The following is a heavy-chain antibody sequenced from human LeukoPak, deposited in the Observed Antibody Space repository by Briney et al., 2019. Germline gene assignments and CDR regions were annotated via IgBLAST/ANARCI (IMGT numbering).Heavy chain of an antibody. CDR1: GGSLSGYY. CDR2: INYSGNT. CDR3: ARRGTAYCRGGNCYSDKYFDY. V-gene: IGHV4-34*01. Sequence: SETLSLTCAVYGGSLSGYYWTWIRQTPGKGLEWIGEINYSGNTNYDRSLKSRVTISADTSKNQFSLRLSSVTAADTAVYYCARRGTAYCRGGNCYSDKYFDYGGQGTQVTVSS. D-gene: IGHD2-15*01. J-gene: IGHJ4*02.